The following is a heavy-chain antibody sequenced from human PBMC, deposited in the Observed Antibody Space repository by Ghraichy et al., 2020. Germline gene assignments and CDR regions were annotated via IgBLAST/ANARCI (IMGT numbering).Heavy chain of an antibody. CDR1: GYTLTELS. CDR2: FDPEDGET. CDR3: ATPSMRINYYGMDF. Sequence: ASVKVSCKVSGYTLTELSMHWVRQAPGKGLEWMGGFDPEDGETIYAQKFQGRVTMTEDTSTDTAYMELSSLRSEDTAVYYCATPSMRINYYGMDFWGQGTTVTVSS. D-gene: IGHD2-8*01. J-gene: IGHJ6*02. V-gene: IGHV1-24*01.